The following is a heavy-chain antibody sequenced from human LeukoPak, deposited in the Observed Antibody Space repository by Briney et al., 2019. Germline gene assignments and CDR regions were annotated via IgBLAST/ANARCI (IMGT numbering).Heavy chain of an antibody. CDR3: TRDYSSSSGRAFDI. CDR2: ITTTSSTM. V-gene: IGHV3-48*01. J-gene: IGHJ3*02. D-gene: IGHD6-6*01. Sequence: PGGSLRLSCAASGFTFTTYSMNWVRQAPGKGLEWVSYITTTSSTMYYADSVKGRFTISRDNAKNSLYLQMNSLRAEDTAVCYCTRDYSSSSGRAFDIWGQGTMVTVSS. CDR1: GFTFTTYS.